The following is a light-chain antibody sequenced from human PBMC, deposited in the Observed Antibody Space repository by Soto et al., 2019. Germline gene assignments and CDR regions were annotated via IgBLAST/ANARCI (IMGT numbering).Light chain of an antibody. CDR2: AVR. CDR1: NSDVGRYNS. V-gene: IGLV2-11*01. J-gene: IGLJ3*02. CDR3: FSYTANDNWV. Sequence: QSVLTQPHSVSGSPGQSVTISCTGTNSDVGRYNSVSWYQQLPGKAPKIIISAVRQRPSGVPDRFSGSKSGNTASLTISGLQADDEVDYFCFSYTANDNWVFGGGTKVTVL.